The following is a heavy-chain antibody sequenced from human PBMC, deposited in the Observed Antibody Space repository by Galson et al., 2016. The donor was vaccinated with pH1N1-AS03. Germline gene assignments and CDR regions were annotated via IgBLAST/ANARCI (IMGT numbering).Heavy chain of an antibody. CDR1: GDSVSSNTVA. V-gene: IGHV6-1*01. CDR3: GRVRSLTSSWYGPIDY. D-gene: IGHD6-13*01. Sequence: CAISGDSVSSNTVAWNWIRLSPSRGLEWLGRTYYRSKWYTDYGLSVERRLAITSDTSKNLISLQLNSLTPEDSAIYYWGRVRSLTSSWYGPIDYWGQGTRVTVSS. J-gene: IGHJ4*02. CDR2: TYYRSKWYT.